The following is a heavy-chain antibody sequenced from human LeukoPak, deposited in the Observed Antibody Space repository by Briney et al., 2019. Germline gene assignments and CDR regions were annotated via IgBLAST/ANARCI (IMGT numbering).Heavy chain of an antibody. V-gene: IGHV3-9*01. CDR2: ISWNSGSI. J-gene: IGHJ4*02. D-gene: IGHD6-19*01. Sequence: GGSLRLSCAASGFTFDDYAMHWVRQAPGKGLEWVSGISWNSGSIGYADSVKGRFTISRDNAKNSLYLQMNSLRAEDTALYYCARGQWPREVEDYYLDYWGQGTLVTVSS. CDR1: GFTFDDYA. CDR3: ARGQWPREVEDYYLDY.